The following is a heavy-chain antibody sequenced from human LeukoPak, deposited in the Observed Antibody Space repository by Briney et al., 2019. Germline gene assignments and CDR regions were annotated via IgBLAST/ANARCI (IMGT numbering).Heavy chain of an antibody. V-gene: IGHV4-34*01. CDR3: VRPITSNGYYFDY. Sequence: PSETLSLTCAVYGGSFSGYYWSWIRQPPGKGLEWIGEINHSGSTNYNPSLKSRVTISVDTSKNQFSLKLSSVTAADTAVYYCVRPITSNGYYFDYWGQGTLVTVSS. CDR2: INHSGST. J-gene: IGHJ4*02. D-gene: IGHD1-14*01. CDR1: GGSFSGYY.